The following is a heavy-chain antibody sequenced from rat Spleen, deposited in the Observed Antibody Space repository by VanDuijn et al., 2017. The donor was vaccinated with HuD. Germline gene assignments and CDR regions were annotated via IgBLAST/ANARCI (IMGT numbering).Heavy chain of an antibody. J-gene: IGHJ3*01. Sequence: QVQLKESGPGLVQPSETLSLTCTVSGFSLTSFSVSWVRQPPGKGLEWMGRIQSGGSTDYNSALKSRLSISRDTSKSQVFLKMNNLQTEYTAMYFCALTMGITHWFAYWGQGTLVTVSS. CDR2: IQSGGST. V-gene: IGHV2-1*01. CDR3: ALTMGITHWFAY. D-gene: IGHD1-9*01. CDR1: GFSLTSFS.